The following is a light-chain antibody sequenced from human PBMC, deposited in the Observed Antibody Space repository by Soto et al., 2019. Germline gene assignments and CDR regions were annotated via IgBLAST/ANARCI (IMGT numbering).Light chain of an antibody. J-gene: IGLJ2*01. Sequence: QSALTQPPSASGSPGQSVTISCTGTSSDVGGYNYVSWYRQHPGKAPQLIIYDVNKRPSGVPDRFSGSKSGNMASLTVSGLQAEDEADYFCNSYGGTNNYVVFGGGTKLTVL. CDR2: DVN. V-gene: IGLV2-8*01. CDR1: SSDVGGYNY. CDR3: NSYGGTNNYVV.